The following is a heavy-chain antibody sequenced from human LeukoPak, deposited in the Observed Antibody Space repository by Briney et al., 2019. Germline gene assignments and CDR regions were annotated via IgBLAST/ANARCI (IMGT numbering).Heavy chain of an antibody. Sequence: PGGSLRLSCAASGFTFSSYSMNWVRQAPGKGLEWVSSISSSSSYIYYADSVKGRFTISRDNAKNSLYLQMNSLRAEDTAVYHCAKSPPDNYHYYYGMDVWGQGTTVTVSS. CDR1: GFTFSSYS. CDR3: AKSPPDNYHYYYGMDV. J-gene: IGHJ6*02. D-gene: IGHD5-24*01. CDR2: ISSSSSYI. V-gene: IGHV3-21*04.